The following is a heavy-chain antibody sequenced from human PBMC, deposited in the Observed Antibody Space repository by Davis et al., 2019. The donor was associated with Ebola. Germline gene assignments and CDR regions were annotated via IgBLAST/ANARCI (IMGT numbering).Heavy chain of an antibody. J-gene: IGHJ5*02. CDR1: GYTFTSHG. CDR2: ISAYNGNT. CDR3: ARAGGYCTNGVCYSWFDP. V-gene: IGHV1-18*01. Sequence: ASVKVSCKASGYTFTSHGISWVRQAPGQGLEWMGWISAYNGNTNYAQKLQGRVTMTRDTSTSTVYMELSSLRSEDTAVYYCARAGGYCTNGVCYSWFDPWGQGTLVTVSS. D-gene: IGHD2-8*01.